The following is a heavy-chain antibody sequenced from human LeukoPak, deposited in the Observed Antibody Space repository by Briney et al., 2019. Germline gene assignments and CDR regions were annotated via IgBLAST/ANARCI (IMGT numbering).Heavy chain of an antibody. CDR1: GGSISSDDYY. J-gene: IGHJ4*02. CDR2: IYYSGST. D-gene: IGHD3-22*01. Sequence: SETLSLTCTVSGGSISSDDYYWSWIRQPPGKGLEWIGYIYYSGSTYYNPSLKSRVTISVDTSKNQFSLKLSSVTAADTAVYYCARGSYYDSPYYFDYWGQGTLVTVSS. V-gene: IGHV4-30-4*08. CDR3: ARGSYYDSPYYFDY.